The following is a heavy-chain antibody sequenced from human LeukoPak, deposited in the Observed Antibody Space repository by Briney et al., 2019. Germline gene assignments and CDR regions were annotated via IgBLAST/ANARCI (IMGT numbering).Heavy chain of an antibody. V-gene: IGHV4-39*01. Sequence: SETLSLTCTVTGGSISSSSYYWGWIRQPPGKGLEWIGSIYYSGSTYYNPSLKSRVTISVDTSKNQFSLKLSSVTAADTAVYYCAGRYSSSWYVWFDPWGQGTLVTVSS. CDR3: AGRYSSSWYVWFDP. J-gene: IGHJ5*02. CDR2: IYYSGST. D-gene: IGHD6-13*01. CDR1: GGSISSSSYY.